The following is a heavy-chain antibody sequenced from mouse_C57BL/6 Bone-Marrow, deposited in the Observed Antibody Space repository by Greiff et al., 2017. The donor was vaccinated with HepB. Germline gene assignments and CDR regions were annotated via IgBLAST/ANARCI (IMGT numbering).Heavy chain of an antibody. CDR2: IYPSDSET. CDR1: GYTFTSYW. Sequence: QVQLQQPGAELVRPGSSVKLSCKASGYTFTSYWMDWVKQRPGQGLEWIGNIYPSDSETHYNQKFKDKATLTVDKSSRTAYMQLSSLTSEDSAVYYCARHGSSPDYWGQGTTLTVSS. J-gene: IGHJ2*01. D-gene: IGHD1-1*01. V-gene: IGHV1-61*01. CDR3: ARHGSSPDY.